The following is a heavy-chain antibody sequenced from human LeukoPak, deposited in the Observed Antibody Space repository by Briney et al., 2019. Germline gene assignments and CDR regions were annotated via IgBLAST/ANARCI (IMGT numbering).Heavy chain of an antibody. V-gene: IGHV3-21*01. Sequence: GGSLRLSCAASGFTFSSYSMNWVRQAPGKGLEWVSSISSSSSYIYYADSVKGRFTISRDNAKNSLYLQMNSLRAEDTAVYYCATSTGTTGYYFDYWGQGTLVTASS. D-gene: IGHD1-1*01. CDR2: ISSSSSYI. CDR1: GFTFSSYS. J-gene: IGHJ4*02. CDR3: ATSTGTTGYYFDY.